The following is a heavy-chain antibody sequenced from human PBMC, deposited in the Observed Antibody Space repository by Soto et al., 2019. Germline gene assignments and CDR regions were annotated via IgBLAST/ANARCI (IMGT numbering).Heavy chain of an antibody. V-gene: IGHV4-61*01. D-gene: IGHD6-19*01. CDR1: GDSVSSASFY. CDR3: ARVSSGRNWFDP. J-gene: IGHJ5*02. Sequence: SETLSLTCTVSGDSVSSASFYWIWIRQAPGKGLEWIGFIYFSGSTNYNPSLKSRVTMSLDTSKNQFSPNLSSVTPADTAVYYCARVSSGRNWFDPWGQGTLVTVSS. CDR2: IYFSGST.